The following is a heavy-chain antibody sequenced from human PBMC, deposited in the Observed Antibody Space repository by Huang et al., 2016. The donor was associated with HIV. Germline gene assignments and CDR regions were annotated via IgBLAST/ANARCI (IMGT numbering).Heavy chain of an antibody. D-gene: IGHD5-18*01. Sequence: QVQLVQSGAEVKKPGASVKVSCKASGYTFSSFGISWVRQAPGKGLEWVGWISVYKGNTKVAQKFQGRLTMTTDTSTSTAYMELRSLRSDDTAVYYCARGGGIQLWLLGYYYMDVWGNGTTVTVSS. V-gene: IGHV1-18*01. CDR2: ISVYKGNT. CDR3: ARGGGIQLWLLGYYYMDV. J-gene: IGHJ6*03. CDR1: GYTFSSFG.